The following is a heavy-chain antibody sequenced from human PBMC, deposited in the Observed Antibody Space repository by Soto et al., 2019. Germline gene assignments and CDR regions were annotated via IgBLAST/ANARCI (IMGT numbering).Heavy chain of an antibody. V-gene: IGHV1-18*01. Sequence: ASVEVSCKXSGYTFTSYGISWVRQAPGQGLEWMGWISAYNGNTNYAQKLQGRVTMTTDTSTSTAYMELRSLRSDDTDVYYCARTPTGGQWLVRTYYYYYGMDVWGQGTTVTVSS. CDR3: ARTPTGGQWLVRTYYYYYGMDV. D-gene: IGHD6-19*01. J-gene: IGHJ6*02. CDR1: GYTFTSYG. CDR2: ISAYNGNT.